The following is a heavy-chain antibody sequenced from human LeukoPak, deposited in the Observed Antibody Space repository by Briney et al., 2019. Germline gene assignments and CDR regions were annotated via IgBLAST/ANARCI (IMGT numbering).Heavy chain of an antibody. V-gene: IGHV1-69*01. CDR1: GGTFSSYA. Sequence: SVKVSCKASGGTFSSYAISWVRQAPGQGLEWMGGIIPIFGTANYAQKFQGRVTNTADESTSTVYMELNSLRSEDTAVYYCAVAGVRYSGAFDYWGQGTLVTVSS. CDR2: IIPIFGTA. J-gene: IGHJ4*02. D-gene: IGHD3-10*01. CDR3: AVAGVRYSGAFDY.